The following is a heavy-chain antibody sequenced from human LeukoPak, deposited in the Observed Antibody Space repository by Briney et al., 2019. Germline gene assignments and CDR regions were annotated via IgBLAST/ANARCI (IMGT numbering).Heavy chain of an antibody. CDR1: GYTFTSYG. D-gene: IGHD3-22*01. J-gene: IGHJ4*02. V-gene: IGHV1-18*01. Sequence: ASVKVSCKASGYTFTSYGISWVRQAPGQGLEWMGWISAYNGNTNYAQKLQGRVTMTTDTSTSTAYMELRSLRSDDTALYYCAIRTRNYYDSSDYNIFDYWGQGTLVTVSS. CDR3: AIRTRNYYDSSDYNIFDY. CDR2: ISAYNGNT.